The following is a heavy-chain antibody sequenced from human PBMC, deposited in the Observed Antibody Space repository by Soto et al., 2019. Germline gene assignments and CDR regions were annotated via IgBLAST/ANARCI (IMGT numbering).Heavy chain of an antibody. CDR2: IYYSGST. CDR1: GGSISSYY. Sequence: SETLSLTCTVSGGSISSYYWSWIRQPPGKGLEWIGYIYYSGSTNYNPSLKSRVTISVDTSKNQFSLKLSSVTAADTAVYYCARVAGAAVFYYYYGMYVWGQGTTVTGSS. V-gene: IGHV4-59*01. CDR3: ARVAGAAVFYYYYGMYV. D-gene: IGHD6-13*01. J-gene: IGHJ6*02.